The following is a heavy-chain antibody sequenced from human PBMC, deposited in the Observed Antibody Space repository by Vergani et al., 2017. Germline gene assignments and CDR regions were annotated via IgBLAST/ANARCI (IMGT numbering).Heavy chain of an antibody. CDR2: ISSSSSYI. CDR3: ARVLFYYDIRGYYSGFCDY. V-gene: IGHV3-21*01. D-gene: IGHD3-22*01. Sequence: EVQLVESGGGLVKPGGSLRLSCAASGFTFSSYSMNWVRQAPGKGLEWVSSISSSSSYIYYADSVKGRFTISRDNAKNSLYLQMNSLRAEDTAVYYCARVLFYYDIRGYYSGFCDYWGQGTLVNVSS. CDR1: GFTFSSYS. J-gene: IGHJ4*02.